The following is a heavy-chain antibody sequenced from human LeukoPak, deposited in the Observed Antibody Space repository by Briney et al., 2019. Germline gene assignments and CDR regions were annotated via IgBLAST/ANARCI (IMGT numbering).Heavy chain of an antibody. CDR1: GGSFSGYY. D-gene: IGHD6-13*01. CDR3: ARGPGYSSGWYPDYFDY. CDR2: INHSGST. Sequence: SETLSLTCAVYGGSFSGYYWSWIRQPPGKGLEWIGEINHSGSTNYNPSLKSRVTISVDTSKNQFSLKLSSVTAADTAVYYCARGPGYSSGWYPDYFDYWGQGTLVTVS. J-gene: IGHJ4*02. V-gene: IGHV4-34*01.